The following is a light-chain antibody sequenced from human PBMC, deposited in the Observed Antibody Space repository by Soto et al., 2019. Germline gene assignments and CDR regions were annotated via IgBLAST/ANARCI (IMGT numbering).Light chain of an antibody. CDR1: QSISTF. CDR2: AAS. CDR3: QQHNSSPWT. V-gene: IGKV1-39*01. J-gene: IGKJ1*01. Sequence: DIQMTQSPSSMSASVGDRVTISCRASQSISTFLNWYQQKPGKAPKLLIYAASTLQSGVPSRFSGSGSGTDFTLTITSLQHEDFATYYCQQHNSSPWTFGQGTTV.